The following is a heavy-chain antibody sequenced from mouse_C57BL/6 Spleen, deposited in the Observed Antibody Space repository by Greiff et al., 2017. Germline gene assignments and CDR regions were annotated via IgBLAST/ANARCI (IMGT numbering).Heavy chain of an antibody. V-gene: IGHV1-5*01. J-gene: IGHJ2*01. CDR3: TRGTRFDY. CDR1: GYTFTSYW. D-gene: IGHD3-1*01. Sequence: VQLKEPGTVLVRPGASVKMSCKTSGYTFTSYWMHWVKQRPGQGLEWIGAIYPGNSDTSYNQKFKGKAKLTVDTSSSTAYMQLSSLTNEDSAVYYCTRGTRFDYWGQGTTLTVSS. CDR2: IYPGNSDT.